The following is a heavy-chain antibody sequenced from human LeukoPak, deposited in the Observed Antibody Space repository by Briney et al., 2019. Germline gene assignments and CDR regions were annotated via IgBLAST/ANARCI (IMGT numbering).Heavy chain of an antibody. CDR3: ARTETTTVTIPFDY. D-gene: IGHD4-17*01. V-gene: IGHV1-69*04. CDR2: IIPILGIA. J-gene: IGHJ4*02. CDR1: GGTFSSYA. Sequence: GSSVKVSCKASGGTFSSYAISWVRQAPGQGLEWMGRIIPILGIANYAQKFQGRVTITADKSTSTAYMELSSLRSEDTAVYYCARTETTTVTIPFDYWGQGTLVTVSS.